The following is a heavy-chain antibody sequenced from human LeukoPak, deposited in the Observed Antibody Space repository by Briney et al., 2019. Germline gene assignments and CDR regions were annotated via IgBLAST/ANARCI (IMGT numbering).Heavy chain of an antibody. CDR1: GYTFSNYG. Sequence: GASVKGSRKASGYTFSNYGINSVRQAPGQGLEWMGWISPFNGYTYSAQKLQGRVTMTTDTSTSTAYMELRSLRSDDTAVYYCARGFPPRRNYDSRGYYSYYFDYWGQGTLVTVSS. V-gene: IGHV1-18*01. J-gene: IGHJ4*02. CDR2: ISPFNGYT. CDR3: ARGFPPRRNYDSRGYYSYYFDY. D-gene: IGHD3-22*01.